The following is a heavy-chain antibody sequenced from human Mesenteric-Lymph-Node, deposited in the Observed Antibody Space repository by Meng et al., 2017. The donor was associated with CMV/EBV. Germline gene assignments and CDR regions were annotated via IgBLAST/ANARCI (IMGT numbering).Heavy chain of an antibody. J-gene: IGHJ6*02. CDR1: GFTFSSYS. D-gene: IGHD3-3*01. Sequence: GESLKISCAASGFTFSSYSMNWVRQAPGKGLEWVSSISSSSSYIYYADSVKGRFTISRDNAKNSLYLQMNSLRAEDTAVYYCARSQTYYDFWSGPNPIYYYYGMDVWGQGTTVTVSS. CDR2: ISSSSSYI. CDR3: ARSQTYYDFWSGPNPIYYYYGMDV. V-gene: IGHV3-21*01.